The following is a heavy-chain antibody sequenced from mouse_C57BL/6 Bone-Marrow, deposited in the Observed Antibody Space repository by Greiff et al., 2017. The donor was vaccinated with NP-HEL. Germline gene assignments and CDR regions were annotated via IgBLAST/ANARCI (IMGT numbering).Heavy chain of an antibody. D-gene: IGHD1-1*01. Sequence: QVQLQQSGAELMKPGASVKLSCKATGYTFTGYWIEWVKQRPGHGLEWIGEILPGSGSTNYNEKFKGKATFTADTSANTAYMQLSRLTTEDSAIYYCARYGNYVPPWFAYWGQGTLVTVSA. CDR1: GYTFTGYW. J-gene: IGHJ3*01. V-gene: IGHV1-9*01. CDR3: ARYGNYVPPWFAY. CDR2: ILPGSGST.